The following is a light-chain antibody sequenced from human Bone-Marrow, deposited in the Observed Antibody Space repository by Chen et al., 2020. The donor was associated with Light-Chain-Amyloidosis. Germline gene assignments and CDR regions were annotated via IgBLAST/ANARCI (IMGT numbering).Light chain of an antibody. CDR2: RDA. CDR1: DLPTKY. J-gene: IGLJ2*01. CDR3: QSADSSGTYEVI. Sequence: SYELTQPPSVSVSPGQTARITCSGDDLPTKYAYWYQQKPGQAPVLVIHRDAERPSGISERFSGSGAGTTGTLNITGVQAEDEADYHCQSADSSGTYEVIFGGGTKLTVL. V-gene: IGLV3-25*03.